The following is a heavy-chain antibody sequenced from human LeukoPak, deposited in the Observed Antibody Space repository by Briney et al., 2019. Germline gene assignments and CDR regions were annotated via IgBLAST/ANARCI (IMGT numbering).Heavy chain of an antibody. CDR2: IKHDGSKK. J-gene: IGHJ4*02. CDR3: AKELMWELLSGDY. Sequence: PGGSLRLSCVASGSAFSNYWMNWVRQAPGKGLEWVANIKHDGSKKHYVDSVKGRFTISRDNAKNSLYLQMNSLRAEDTAVYYCAKELMWELLSGDYWGQGTLVTVSS. V-gene: IGHV3-7*01. D-gene: IGHD1-26*01. CDR1: GSAFSNYW.